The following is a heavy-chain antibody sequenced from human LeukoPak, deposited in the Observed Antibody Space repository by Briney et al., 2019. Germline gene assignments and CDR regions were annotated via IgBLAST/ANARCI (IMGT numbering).Heavy chain of an antibody. J-gene: IGHJ3*02. Sequence: GGSLRLSCAASGFTFSDYWMTWVRQAPGKWLEWVANIKQDGSEIYYVDSVKGRFTISRDNAKNSLYLQMNSLRVEDTAVYYCARDRLWFGELFDAFDIWGQGTMVTVSS. CDR3: ARDRLWFGELFDAFDI. CDR2: IKQDGSEI. CDR1: GFTFSDYW. V-gene: IGHV3-7*01. D-gene: IGHD3-10*01.